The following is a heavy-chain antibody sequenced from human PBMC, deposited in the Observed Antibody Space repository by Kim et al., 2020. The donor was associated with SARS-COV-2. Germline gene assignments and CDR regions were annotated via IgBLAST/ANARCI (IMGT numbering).Heavy chain of an antibody. V-gene: IGHV3-23*01. CDR2: ISSSGVST. CDR1: GFTFNIFA. J-gene: IGHJ4*02. D-gene: IGHD5-18*01. CDR3: AKDRLGGYGGNSFDY. Sequence: GGSLRLSCAASGFTFNIFAMTWVRQAPGKGLEWVSAISSSGVSTYYADSVKGRFTISRDNSKNTLYLQMNSLRAEDTAVYYCAKDRLGGYGGNSFDYWGQGTLVTVSS.